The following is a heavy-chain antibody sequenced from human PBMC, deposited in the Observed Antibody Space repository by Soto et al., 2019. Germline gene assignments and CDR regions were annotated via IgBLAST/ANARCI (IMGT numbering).Heavy chain of an antibody. CDR1: GFTFSSYD. D-gene: IGHD1-26*01. CDR3: ARAYSGPFDI. J-gene: IGHJ3*02. Sequence: GGSLRLSCAASGFTFSSYDIHWVRQAPGKGLEWVAVISYDGSKKYYADSVKGQFTISRDNSKNTLYLQMNSLRAEDTAVYYCARAYSGPFDIWGQGTMVTVSS. V-gene: IGHV3-30*03. CDR2: ISYDGSKK.